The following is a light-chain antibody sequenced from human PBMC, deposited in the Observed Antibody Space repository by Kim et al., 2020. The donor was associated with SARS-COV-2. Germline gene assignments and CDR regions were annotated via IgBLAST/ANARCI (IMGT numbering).Light chain of an antibody. Sequence: GTSITISCTGTSSDVGVYNYVSWYQQHPGKAPKLMLYDVSKRPSGVSNRFSGSKSGNTASLTISGLQAEDEADYYCSSYTSSSTYVFGSGTKVTVL. V-gene: IGLV2-14*04. CDR2: DVS. CDR3: SSYTSSSTYV. CDR1: SSDVGVYNY. J-gene: IGLJ1*01.